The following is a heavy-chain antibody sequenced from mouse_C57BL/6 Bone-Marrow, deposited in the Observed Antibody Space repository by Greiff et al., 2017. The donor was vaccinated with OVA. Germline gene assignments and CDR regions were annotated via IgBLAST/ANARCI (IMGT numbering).Heavy chain of an antibody. CDR2: ISDGGSYT. Sequence: EVMLVESGGGLVKPGGSLKLSCAASGFTFSSYAMSWVRQTPEKRLEWVATISDGGSYTYYPDNVKGRFTISRDNAKNNLYLQMSHLKSEDTAMYYCARDGYGGYWGQGTLVTVSA. V-gene: IGHV5-4*01. D-gene: IGHD2-2*01. J-gene: IGHJ3*01. CDR1: GFTFSSYA. CDR3: ARDGYGGY.